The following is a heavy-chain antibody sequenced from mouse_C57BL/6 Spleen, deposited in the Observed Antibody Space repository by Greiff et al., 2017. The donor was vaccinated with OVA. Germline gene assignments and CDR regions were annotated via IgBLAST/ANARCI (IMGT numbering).Heavy chain of an antibody. D-gene: IGHD1-1*01. V-gene: IGHV1-81*01. Sequence: QVQLQQSGAELARPGASVKLSCKASGYTFTSYGISWVKQRTGQGLEWIGEIYPRSGNTYYNEKFKGKATLTADKSSSTAYMELRSLTSEDSAVYFCARLDGSSYADWYFDVWGTGTTVTVSS. J-gene: IGHJ1*03. CDR3: ARLDGSSYADWYFDV. CDR2: IYPRSGNT. CDR1: GYTFTSYG.